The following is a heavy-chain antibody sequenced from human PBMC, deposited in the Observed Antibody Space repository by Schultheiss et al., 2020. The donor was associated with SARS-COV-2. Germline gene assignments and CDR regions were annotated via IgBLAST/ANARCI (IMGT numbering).Heavy chain of an antibody. CDR3: AREGGGVPTDAFDI. Sequence: ASVKVSCKVSGYTLTELSMHWVRQAPGQGLEWMGWINPNSGGTNYAQKLQGWVTMTRDTSISTAYMELSRLRSDDTAVYYCAREGGGVPTDAFDIWGQGTMVTVSS. D-gene: IGHD2-8*02. V-gene: IGHV1-2*04. CDR2: INPNSGGT. CDR1: GYTLTELS. J-gene: IGHJ3*02.